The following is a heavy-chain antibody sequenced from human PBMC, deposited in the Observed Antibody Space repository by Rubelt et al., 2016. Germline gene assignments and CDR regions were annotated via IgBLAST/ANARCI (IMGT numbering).Heavy chain of an antibody. CDR2: INHSGST. Sequence: QVQLQQWGAGLLKPSETLSLTCAVYGGSFSGYYWSWIRQPPGKGLEWIGEINHSGSTNYNPSLKSRVSLSVDTSKNQFSLKLSSVTAADTAVYYCARGQGSYYDSSGYYKGYFDYWGQGTLVTVSS. CDR3: ARGQGSYYDSSGYYKGYFDY. V-gene: IGHV4-34*01. J-gene: IGHJ4*02. D-gene: IGHD3-22*01. CDR1: GGSFSGYY.